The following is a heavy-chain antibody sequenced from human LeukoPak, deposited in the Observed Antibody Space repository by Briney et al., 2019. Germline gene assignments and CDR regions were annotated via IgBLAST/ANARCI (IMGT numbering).Heavy chain of an antibody. CDR1: GGTFSSYA. Sequence: ASVKVSCKASGGTFSSYAISWVRQAPGQGLEWMGGIIPIFGTANYAQKFQGRVTITADEYTSTAYMELSSLRSEDTAVYYCTRDRFSGYYYGMDVWGQGTTVTVSS. V-gene: IGHV1-69*13. CDR2: IIPIFGTA. J-gene: IGHJ6*02. D-gene: IGHD6-19*01. CDR3: TRDRFSGYYYGMDV.